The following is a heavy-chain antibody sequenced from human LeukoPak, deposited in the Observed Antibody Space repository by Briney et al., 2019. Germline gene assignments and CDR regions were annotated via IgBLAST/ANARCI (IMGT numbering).Heavy chain of an antibody. J-gene: IGHJ2*01. CDR3: ARGRYYDSSGRPPFDL. Sequence: PGGSLRLSCAASGFTVSSNYMSWVRQAPGKGLEWVSFIYSGGTTNYADSVKGRFTMSRDNSKNTLYLQMNSLRAEDTAMYYCARGRYYDSSGRPPFDLWGRGTLVTVSS. V-gene: IGHV3-53*01. D-gene: IGHD3-22*01. CDR1: GFTVSSNY. CDR2: IYSGGTT.